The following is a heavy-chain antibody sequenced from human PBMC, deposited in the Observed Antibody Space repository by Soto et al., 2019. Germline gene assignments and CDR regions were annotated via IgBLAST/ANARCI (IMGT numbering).Heavy chain of an antibody. CDR2: INHSGST. V-gene: IGHV4-34*01. CDR1: GGSFSGYY. CDR3: ARVGSSSWNY. D-gene: IGHD6-13*01. Sequence: QVQLQQWGAGLLKPSETLSLTCAVYGGSFSGYYWSWIRQPPGKGLEWIGEINHSGSTNYNPSLKSRVTISVDTSKNQFSLKLSSVTAADTAVYYCARVGSSSWNYWGQGTLVTVSS. J-gene: IGHJ4*02.